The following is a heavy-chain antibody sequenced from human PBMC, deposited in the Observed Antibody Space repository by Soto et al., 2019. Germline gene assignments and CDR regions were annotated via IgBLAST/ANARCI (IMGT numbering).Heavy chain of an antibody. CDR3: AREAGYSSSWYPIDY. D-gene: IGHD6-13*01. CDR1: GGSISSGGYY. CDR2: IYYSGST. J-gene: IGHJ4*02. V-gene: IGHV4-31*03. Sequence: PSETLSLTCTVSGGSISSGGYYWSWIRQHPGKGLEWIGYIYYSGSTYYNPSLKSRVTISVDRSKNQFSLKLSSVTAADTAVYYCAREAGYSSSWYPIDYWGQGTLVTVSS.